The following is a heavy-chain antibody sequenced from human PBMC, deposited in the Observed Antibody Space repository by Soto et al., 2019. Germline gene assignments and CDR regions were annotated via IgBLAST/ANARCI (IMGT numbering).Heavy chain of an antibody. D-gene: IGHD3-3*01. J-gene: IGHJ6*02. V-gene: IGHV1-18*04. Sequence: ASVKVSCKASGYTFTNYGINWVRQAPGQGRQWMGWISAYNGDTNYVQRFQGRVLMTTDKSTNTAYMELRSLRSDDTAVYYCARGVAEDFWKSYSPHYYYGLDVWGQGTTVTVSS. CDR2: ISAYNGDT. CDR3: ARGVAEDFWKSYSPHYYYGLDV. CDR1: GYTFTNYG.